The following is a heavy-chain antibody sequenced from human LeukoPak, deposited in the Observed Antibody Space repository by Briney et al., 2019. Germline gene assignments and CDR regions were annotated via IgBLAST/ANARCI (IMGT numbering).Heavy chain of an antibody. J-gene: IGHJ4*02. CDR3: ARFGDYYDSSGPYYFDY. CDR2: IIPILGIA. Sequence: ASVTVSFKGSGGTFSSYAISWVRQAPGQGLEWMGRIIPILGIANYAQKFQGRVTITADKSTSTAYMELSSLRSEDTAVYYCARFGDYYDSSGPYYFDYWGQGTLVTVSS. CDR1: GGTFSSYA. D-gene: IGHD3-22*01. V-gene: IGHV1-69*04.